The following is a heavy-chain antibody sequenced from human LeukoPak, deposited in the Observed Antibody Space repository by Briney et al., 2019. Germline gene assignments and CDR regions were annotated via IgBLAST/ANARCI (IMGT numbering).Heavy chain of an antibody. CDR2: INPNSGGT. J-gene: IGHJ4*02. CDR1: GYTFTGYY. CDR3: ERDPAIFGVVSWYYFDY. V-gene: IGHV1-2*06. D-gene: IGHD3-3*01. Sequence: ASVKVSCKASGYTFTGYYMHWVRQAPGQGLEWMGRINPNSGGTNYAQKFQGRVTMTRDTSISTAYMELSRPRSDDTAVYYCERDPAIFGVVSWYYFDYWGQGTLVTVSS.